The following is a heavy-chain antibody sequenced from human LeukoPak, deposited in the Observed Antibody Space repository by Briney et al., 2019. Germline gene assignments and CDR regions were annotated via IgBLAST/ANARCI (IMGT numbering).Heavy chain of an antibody. V-gene: IGHV5-51*01. Sequence: GESLKISCKGSRYSFTSYWIGWVRQMPGKGLEWMGIIYPGDSDTRYSPSFQGQVTISADKSISTAYLQWSSLKASDTAMYYCARQHDFWSGWSDYMDVWGKGTTVTVSS. D-gene: IGHD3-3*01. J-gene: IGHJ6*03. CDR1: RYSFTSYW. CDR2: IYPGDSDT. CDR3: ARQHDFWSGWSDYMDV.